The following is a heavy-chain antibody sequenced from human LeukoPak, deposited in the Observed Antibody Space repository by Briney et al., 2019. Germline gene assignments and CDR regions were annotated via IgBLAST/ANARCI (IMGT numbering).Heavy chain of an antibody. Sequence: ASVKVSCKASGYTFTSYDINWVRQATGQGLEWMGWMNPNSGNTGYAQKFQGRVTMTRNTSISTAYMELSSLRSEDTAVYYCARVLTPYYDSSGYTDYWGQGTLVTVSS. J-gene: IGHJ4*02. CDR2: MNPNSGNT. CDR3: ARVLTPYYDSSGYTDY. D-gene: IGHD3-22*01. V-gene: IGHV1-8*01. CDR1: GYTFTSYD.